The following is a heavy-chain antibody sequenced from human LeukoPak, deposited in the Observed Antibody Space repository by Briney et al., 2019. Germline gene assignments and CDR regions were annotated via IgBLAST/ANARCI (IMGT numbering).Heavy chain of an antibody. CDR2: IYYSGST. Sequence: SETLSLTCTVSGGSISGFYWSWIRQPPGKGLEWIGYIYYSGSTNYSPSLKSRVTISVDTSKNQFSLKLSSVTAADTAVYYCARLLRYYYDSSGYFDYWGQGTLVTVSS. J-gene: IGHJ4*02. D-gene: IGHD3-22*01. CDR1: GGSISGFY. CDR3: ARLLRYYYDSSGYFDY. V-gene: IGHV4-59*08.